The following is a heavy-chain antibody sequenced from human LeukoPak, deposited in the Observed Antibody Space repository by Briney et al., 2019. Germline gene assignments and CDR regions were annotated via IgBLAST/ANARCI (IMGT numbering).Heavy chain of an antibody. CDR1: GGSISSGGYY. CDR3: ASRMAVRPKYYFDS. Sequence: SETLSLTCTVSGGSISSGGYYWSWIRQPPGRGLEWIGNIYYSGNTFYNPSLESRVTISVDTSKNQFSLKLTSVTAADMAVYYCASRMAVRPKYYFDSWGPGILVTVSS. D-gene: IGHD6-6*01. CDR2: IYYSGNT. J-gene: IGHJ4*02. V-gene: IGHV4-39*01.